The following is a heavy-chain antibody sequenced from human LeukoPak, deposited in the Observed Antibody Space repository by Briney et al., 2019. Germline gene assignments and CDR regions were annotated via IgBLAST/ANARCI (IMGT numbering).Heavy chain of an antibody. D-gene: IGHD4-17*01. V-gene: IGHV4-31*03. CDR1: GGSISSGGYY. CDR2: IYYSGST. J-gene: IGHJ2*01. CDR3: ASMDSYGDYVGWYFDL. Sequence: SQTLSLTCTVSGGSISSGGYYWSWIRQHPGKGLEWIGYIYYSGSTYYNPSLKSRVTISVDTSKNQFSLQLSSVTAADTAVYYCASMDSYGDYVGWYFDLWGRGTLVTVSS.